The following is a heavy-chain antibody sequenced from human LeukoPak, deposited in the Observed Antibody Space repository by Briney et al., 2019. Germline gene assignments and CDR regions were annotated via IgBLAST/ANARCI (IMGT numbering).Heavy chain of an antibody. V-gene: IGHV1-2*02. D-gene: IGHD5-12*01. Sequence: ASVKVSCKASGYSFTGYYMHWVRQAPGQGLEWMGWINPNSGGTNYAQKFQGRVTMTRDTSISTAYMELSRLRSDDTAVYYCARDLKRYSGYENHFDYWGQGTLVTVSS. CDR2: INPNSGGT. CDR1: GYSFTGYY. J-gene: IGHJ4*02. CDR3: ARDLKRYSGYENHFDY.